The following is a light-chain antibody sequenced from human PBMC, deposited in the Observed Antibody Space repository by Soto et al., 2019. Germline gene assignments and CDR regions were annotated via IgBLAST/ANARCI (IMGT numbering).Light chain of an antibody. CDR1: SSDVGGYNY. CDR2: DVS. Sequence: QSALTQPRSVSGSPGQSVTISCTGTSSDVGGYNYVSWYQHHPGKAPKLMIYDVSKRPSGVPDRFSGSKSGNTASLTISGLQAEDEADYYCCSYAGSYTLRVFGGGTKVTVL. V-gene: IGLV2-11*01. CDR3: CSYAGSYTLRV. J-gene: IGLJ3*02.